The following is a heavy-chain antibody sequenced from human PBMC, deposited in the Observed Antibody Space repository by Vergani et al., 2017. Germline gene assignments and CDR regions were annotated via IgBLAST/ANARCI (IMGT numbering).Heavy chain of an antibody. V-gene: IGHV1-8*01. CDR1: GYSFTSHD. CDR2: MSPDSGNR. CDR3: ARDYSNNNYFDP. Sequence: QVQLVQSGAEVKKPGASVKVSCEASGYSFTSHDIYWVRQAPGQGLEWMGWMSPDSGNRGFAQNFQGRISMTRNTSINTAYMELSNLTSEDTAIYYCARDYSNNNYFDPWGQGTLVTVSS. D-gene: IGHD4-11*01. J-gene: IGHJ5*02.